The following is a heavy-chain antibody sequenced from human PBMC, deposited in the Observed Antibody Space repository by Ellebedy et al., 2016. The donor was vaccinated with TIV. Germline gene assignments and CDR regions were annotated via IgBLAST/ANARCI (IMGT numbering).Heavy chain of an antibody. D-gene: IGHD4-17*01. CDR2: IYPGDSDT. CDR1: GYSFTSYW. V-gene: IGHV5-51*01. CDR3: ARRAQSKGSEYGDYFDY. J-gene: IGHJ4*02. Sequence: GESPKISCKGSGYSFTSYWIGWVRQMPGKGLEWMGIIYPGDSDTRYSPSFQGQVTISAEKSISTAYLQCSSLNASDPAMYYCARRAQSKGSEYGDYFDYWGQGTLVTGSS.